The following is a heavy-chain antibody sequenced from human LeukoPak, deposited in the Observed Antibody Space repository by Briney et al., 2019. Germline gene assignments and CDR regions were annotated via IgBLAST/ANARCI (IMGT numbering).Heavy chain of an antibody. CDR1: GFRFSSYA. CDR2: INSGGDDI. CDR3: ARDTIQPGLIDD. V-gene: IGHV3-21*05. D-gene: IGHD2-2*01. J-gene: IGHJ4*02. Sequence: PGGSLRLSCAASGFRFSSYAMSWVRQAPGKGLEWVSYINSGGDDIHYAASVKGRFTISRDDARNTLYLQLSSLRAEDTAVYYCARDTIQPGLIDDWGQGTLVTVSS.